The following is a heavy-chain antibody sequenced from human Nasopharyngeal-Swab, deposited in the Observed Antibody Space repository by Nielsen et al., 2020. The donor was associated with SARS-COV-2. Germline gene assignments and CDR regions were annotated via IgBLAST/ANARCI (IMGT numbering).Heavy chain of an antibody. Sequence: GESLKISCAASGFAFSDYYTSWIRQAPGKGPEWVSYISSSGSMIYYADSVKGRFTSSRDNAKNSLYLQMNSLRAEDTAVYYCARGLTIFDWFDPWGQGTLVSVSS. CDR3: ARGLTIFDWFDP. CDR2: ISSSGSMI. J-gene: IGHJ5*02. V-gene: IGHV3-11*04. D-gene: IGHD3-3*01. CDR1: GFAFSDYY.